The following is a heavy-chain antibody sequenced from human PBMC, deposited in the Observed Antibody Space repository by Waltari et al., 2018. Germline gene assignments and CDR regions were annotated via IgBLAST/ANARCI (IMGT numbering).Heavy chain of an antibody. V-gene: IGHV3-30*02. J-gene: IGHJ3*02. D-gene: IGHD6-6*01. CDR3: AKDSSSSMRDAFDI. Sequence: QVQLVESGGGVVQPGGSLRLSCAASGFTFSSYGMHWVRQAPGKGLEWVAFIRYDGSNKYYANSVKGRFTISRDNSKNTLYLQMNSLRAEDTAVYYCAKDSSSSMRDAFDIWGQGTMVTVSS. CDR1: GFTFSSYG. CDR2: IRYDGSNK.